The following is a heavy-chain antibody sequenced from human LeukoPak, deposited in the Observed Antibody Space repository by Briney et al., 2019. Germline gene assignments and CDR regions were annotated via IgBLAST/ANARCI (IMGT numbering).Heavy chain of an antibody. CDR2: MNPNSGGT. CDR1: GYAFTDYY. D-gene: IGHD1/OR15-1a*01. J-gene: IGHJ4*02. CDR3: TRGTLSGPLNNNYFDY. Sequence: ASVKVSCKASGYAFTDYYIHWVRQDPGHGPEWMGWMNPNSGGTHYTQKFQGRVSMTRDRSITTAYMELSGLRSGDTAVYYCTRGTLSGPLNNNYFDYWGQGTLVTVAS. V-gene: IGHV1-2*02.